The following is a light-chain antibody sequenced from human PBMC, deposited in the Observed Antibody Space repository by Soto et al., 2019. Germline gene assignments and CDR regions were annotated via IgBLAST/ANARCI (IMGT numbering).Light chain of an antibody. Sequence: IVLSQSPGTLSLSPGEKATLSCRASPSVGDTFLSWYQQKPGLGPRLLISGVSNRATGIPDRFSGSGSGTDFILTISKLEPEDFALYYCGQFVSSPLRTLGQGTQVDIK. J-gene: IGKJ1*01. CDR2: GVS. V-gene: IGKV3-20*01. CDR1: PSVGDTF. CDR3: GQFVSSPLRT.